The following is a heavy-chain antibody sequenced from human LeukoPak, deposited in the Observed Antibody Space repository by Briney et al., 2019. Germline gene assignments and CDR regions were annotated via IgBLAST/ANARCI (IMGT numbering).Heavy chain of an antibody. CDR2: ISYDGSNK. J-gene: IGHJ5*02. Sequence: GGSLRLSCAASGFTFSSYAMHWVRQAPGKGLEWVAVISYDGSNKYYADSVKGRLTISRDNSKNTLHLQMNSLRAEDTAVYYCARPPYNWNDGWFDPWGQGTLVTVSS. CDR1: GFTFSSYA. V-gene: IGHV3-30*04. D-gene: IGHD1-1*01. CDR3: ARPPYNWNDGWFDP.